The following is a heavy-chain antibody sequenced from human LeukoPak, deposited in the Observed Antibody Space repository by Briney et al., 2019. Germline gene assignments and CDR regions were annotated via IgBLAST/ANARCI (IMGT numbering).Heavy chain of an antibody. Sequence: GGSLRLSCAASGFTFSSYSMNWVRQAPGKGLEWVSYISSISYSMYYADSVKGRFTISRDNAKNSLYLQMNSLRAEDTAVYYCARAHNWKYGSFDFWGQGTLVTVSS. CDR1: GFTFSSYS. CDR3: ARAHNWKYGSFDF. CDR2: ISSISYSM. D-gene: IGHD1-7*01. V-gene: IGHV3-21*05. J-gene: IGHJ4*02.